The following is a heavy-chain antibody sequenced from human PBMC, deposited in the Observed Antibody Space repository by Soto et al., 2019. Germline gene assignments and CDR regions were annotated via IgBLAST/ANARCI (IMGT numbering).Heavy chain of an antibody. V-gene: IGHV4-34*01. D-gene: IGHD3-3*01. Sequence: SETLSLTCAVYGGSVNGYYWNWTRQPPGKGLEWIGEINHTGGTHYNPSLKSRVTMSVDTSKNQFSLRLSSVTAADTAIYYCATRITAFGLLIPPFDPWGQGTQVTVSS. CDR2: INHTGGT. CDR3: ATRITAFGLLIPPFDP. CDR1: GGSVNGYY. J-gene: IGHJ5*02.